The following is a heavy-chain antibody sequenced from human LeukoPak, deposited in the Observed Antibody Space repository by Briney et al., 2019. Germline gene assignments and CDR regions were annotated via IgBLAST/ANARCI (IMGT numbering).Heavy chain of an antibody. J-gene: IGHJ3*02. CDR3: ARTGGWSSVDAFDI. CDR1: GFTFTNYA. V-gene: IGHV3-21*01. D-gene: IGHD6-19*01. CDR2: ISSSSSYI. Sequence: GGSLRLSCAASGFTFTNYAMTWVRQAPGKGLEWVSSISSSSSYIYYADSVKGRFTISRDNAKNSLYLQMDSLRAEDTAVYYCARTGGWSSVDAFDIWGQGTMVTVSS.